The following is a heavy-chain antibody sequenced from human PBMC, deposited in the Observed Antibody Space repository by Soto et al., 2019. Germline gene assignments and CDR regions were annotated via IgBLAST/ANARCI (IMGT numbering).Heavy chain of an antibody. Sequence: QVQLVQSGAEVKKPGSSVKVSCKASGGTFSSYAISWVRQAPGQGLEWMGGIIPIFGTANYAQKFQGRVTITADESTRTAYMELSSLRSEDTAVYYCARGTIITMVRGANRGGYFDYWGQGTLVTVSS. V-gene: IGHV1-69*01. CDR3: ARGTIITMVRGANRGGYFDY. CDR2: IIPIFGTA. D-gene: IGHD3-10*01. CDR1: GGTFSSYA. J-gene: IGHJ4*02.